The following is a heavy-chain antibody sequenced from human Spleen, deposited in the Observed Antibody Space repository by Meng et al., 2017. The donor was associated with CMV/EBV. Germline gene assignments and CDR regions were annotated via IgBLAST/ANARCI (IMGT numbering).Heavy chain of an antibody. D-gene: IGHD3-10*01. J-gene: IGHJ6*02. V-gene: IGHV3-43D*03. CDR3: AKDIVGAKAYSLELVGGMDV. Sequence: GESLKISCAASGFTFDDYAMHWVRQAPWKGLEWVSLISWDGGSTYYADSVKGRFTISRDNSKTSLYLQMNSLRAEDTALYYCAKDIVGAKAYSLELVGGMDVWGQGTTVTVSS. CDR2: ISWDGGST. CDR1: GFTFDDYA.